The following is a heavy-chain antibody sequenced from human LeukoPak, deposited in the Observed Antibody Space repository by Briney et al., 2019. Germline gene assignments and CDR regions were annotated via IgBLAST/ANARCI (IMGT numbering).Heavy chain of an antibody. J-gene: IGHJ4*02. D-gene: IGHD6-13*01. CDR1: GFTFSSYS. V-gene: IGHV3-21*04. CDR3: AVQRTLWQQVLDH. Sequence: GGSLRLSCAASGFTFSSYSMNWVRQAPGKGLEWVSSISRSSTYIYYADSVKGRFTISRDNSKNTLYLQMNSLRAEDTAVYYCAVQRTLWQQVLDHWGQGTLVTVSS. CDR2: ISRSSTYI.